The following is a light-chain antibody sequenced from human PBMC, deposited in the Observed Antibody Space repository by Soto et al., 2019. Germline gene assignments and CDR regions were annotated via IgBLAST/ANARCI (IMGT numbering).Light chain of an antibody. CDR1: QSVSSN. V-gene: IGKV3-15*01. CDR3: QHYNNWPPKFT. Sequence: EIVMTQSPATLSVSPGERDTLSCRASQSVSSNLAWYQQKPGQAPRLLIYGASTRATGIPARFSGSGSGTEFTLTISSLQSEDFAVYYCQHYNNWPPKFTFGPGTQVDIK. J-gene: IGKJ3*01. CDR2: GAS.